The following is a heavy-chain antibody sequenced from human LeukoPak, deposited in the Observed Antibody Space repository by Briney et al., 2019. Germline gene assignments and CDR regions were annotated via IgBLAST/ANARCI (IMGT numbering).Heavy chain of an antibody. CDR1: GFTFSSYS. D-gene: IGHD5-12*01. Sequence: GGSLRLSCAASGFTFSSYSMNWVRQAPGKGLEWVSYISTSSSTIYYADSVKGRFTISRDNAKNSLYLQMNNLRAEDTAVYYCARYYSGYDDYWGQGTLVTVSS. CDR2: ISTSSSTI. CDR3: ARYYSGYDDY. J-gene: IGHJ4*02. V-gene: IGHV3-48*04.